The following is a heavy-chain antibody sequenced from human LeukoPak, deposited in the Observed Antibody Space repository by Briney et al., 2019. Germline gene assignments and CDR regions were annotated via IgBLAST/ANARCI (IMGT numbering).Heavy chain of an antibody. CDR1: GGSISSSSYY. V-gene: IGHV4-39*01. D-gene: IGHD3-3*01. CDR3: ARRADFWSGPTPHFDY. CDR2: IYYSGST. Sequence: SETLSLTCTVSGGSISSSSYYWGWIRQPPGKGLEWIGSIYYSGSTYYNPSLKSRVTISVDTSKNQFSLKLSSVTAADTAVYYCARRADFWSGPTPHFDYWAQGTLVTLSS. J-gene: IGHJ4*02.